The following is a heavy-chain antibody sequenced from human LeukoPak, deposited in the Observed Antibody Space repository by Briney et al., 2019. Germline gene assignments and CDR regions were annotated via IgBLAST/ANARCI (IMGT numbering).Heavy chain of an antibody. V-gene: IGHV3-30*03. J-gene: IGHJ4*02. Sequence: PGGSLRLSCAAPGFTVSNNYMSWVRQAPGKGLEWVAVISYDGSDQYYADSVKGRFTISRDTSKNTLYLQVNSLRAEDTAVYYCARDDAVTTSSPFDYWGQGTLVTVSS. CDR1: GFTVSNNY. D-gene: IGHD4-17*01. CDR2: ISYDGSDQ. CDR3: ARDDAVTTSSPFDY.